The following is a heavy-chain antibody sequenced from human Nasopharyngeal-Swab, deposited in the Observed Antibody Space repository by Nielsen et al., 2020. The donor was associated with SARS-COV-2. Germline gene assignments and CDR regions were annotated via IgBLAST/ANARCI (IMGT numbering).Heavy chain of an antibody. CDR1: GFTFSSYA. D-gene: IGHD2-21*01. V-gene: IGHV1-3*01. Sequence: GESLKISCAASGFTFSSYAMHWVRQAPGQRLEWMGWINAGNGNTKYSQKFQGRVTITRDTSASTAYMELSSLRSEDTAVYYCARSLHIATAHDYWGQGTLVTVSS. CDR2: INAGNGNT. CDR3: ARSLHIATAHDY. J-gene: IGHJ4*02.